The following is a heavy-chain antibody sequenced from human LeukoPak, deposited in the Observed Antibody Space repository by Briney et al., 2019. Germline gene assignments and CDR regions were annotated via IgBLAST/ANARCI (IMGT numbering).Heavy chain of an antibody. CDR2: IYYSGST. D-gene: IGHD3-3*01. Sequence: PSETLSLTCTVSGGSISSYYWSWIRQPPGKGLEWIGYIYYSGSTNYNPSLKSRVTISVDTSKNQFSLKLSSVTAADTAVYYCARGALFLEWEEGAFDIWGQGTMVTVSS. V-gene: IGHV4-59*01. CDR1: GGSISSYY. CDR3: ARGALFLEWEEGAFDI. J-gene: IGHJ3*02.